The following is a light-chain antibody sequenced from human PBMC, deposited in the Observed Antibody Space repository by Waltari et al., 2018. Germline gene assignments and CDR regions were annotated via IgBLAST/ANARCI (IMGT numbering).Light chain of an antibody. CDR1: QGLVHSDGNTY. CDR2: KVS. V-gene: IGKV2-30*02. Sequence: DVVLTQSPLSLPVTLGQPASISCRSSQGLVHSDGNTYLNWFPQRPGQSPRRLIYKVSHRDSGVPDTFSGSGSGTDFTLKISRVEAEDVGVYYCMQGSLWPPTFGAGTKVEIK. CDR3: MQGSLWPPT. J-gene: IGKJ4*01.